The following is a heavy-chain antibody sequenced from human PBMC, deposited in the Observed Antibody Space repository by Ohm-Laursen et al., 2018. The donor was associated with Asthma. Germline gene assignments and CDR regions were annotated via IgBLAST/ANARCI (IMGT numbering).Heavy chain of an antibody. D-gene: IGHD3-16*01. Sequence: SLRLSCAAPGFIFNNDFMSWIRQAPGKGPEWVSYTSGTGSVIYYADSVKGRFTISWDDAKNSLYLQMNSLRVDDTAVYYCVTLGDSSITQWGQGTLVTVSS. J-gene: IGHJ4*02. CDR2: TSGTGSVI. V-gene: IGHV3-11*01. CDR3: VTLGDSSITQ. CDR1: GFIFNNDF.